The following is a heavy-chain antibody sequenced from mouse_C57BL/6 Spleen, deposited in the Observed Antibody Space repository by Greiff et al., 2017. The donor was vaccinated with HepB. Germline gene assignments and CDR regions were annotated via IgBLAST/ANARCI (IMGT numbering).Heavy chain of an antibody. J-gene: IGHJ4*01. CDR1: GYTFTSYG. Sequence: VQLQQSGAELARPGASVKLSCKASGYTFTSYGISWVKQRTGQGLEWIGEIYPRSGNTYYNEKFKGKATLTADKSSSTAYMELRSLTSEDSAVYFCARSGLRRGDYYAMDYWGQGTSVTVSS. D-gene: IGHD2-4*01. CDR2: IYPRSGNT. CDR3: ARSGLRRGDYYAMDY. V-gene: IGHV1-81*01.